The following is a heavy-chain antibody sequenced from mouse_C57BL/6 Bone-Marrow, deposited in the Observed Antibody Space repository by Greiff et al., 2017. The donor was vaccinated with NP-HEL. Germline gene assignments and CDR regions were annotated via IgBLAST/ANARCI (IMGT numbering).Heavy chain of an antibody. CDR2: IDPNSGGT. V-gene: IGHV1-72*01. D-gene: IGHD2-3*01. CDR3: AREEWLLRYWYFDV. J-gene: IGHJ1*03. CDR1: GYTFTSYW. Sequence: QVQLQQPGAELVKPGASVKLSCKASGYTFTSYWMHWVKQRPGRGLEWIGRIDPNSGGTKYNEKVKSKATLTVDKPTSTAYMQLSSLTSEDSAVYYCAREEWLLRYWYFDVWGTGTTVTVSS.